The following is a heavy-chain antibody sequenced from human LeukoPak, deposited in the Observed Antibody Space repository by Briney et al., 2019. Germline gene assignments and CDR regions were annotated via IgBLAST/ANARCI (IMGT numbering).Heavy chain of an antibody. D-gene: IGHD3-22*01. Sequence: GGSLRLSRAASGCTFSIYAMSWVRQAPGKGLEWVSAISGSGGNTYYADSVKGRFTISRDNSKTMLYLQMNSLRVEDTAVYYCAGDRRYDSSGYFQHWGQGTLVTVSS. J-gene: IGHJ1*01. CDR2: ISGSGGNT. CDR3: AGDRRYDSSGYFQH. V-gene: IGHV3-23*01. CDR1: GCTFSIYA.